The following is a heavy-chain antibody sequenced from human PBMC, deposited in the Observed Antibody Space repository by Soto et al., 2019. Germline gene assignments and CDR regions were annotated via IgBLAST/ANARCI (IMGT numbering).Heavy chain of an antibody. CDR1: GGSISSGDYY. D-gene: IGHD4-17*01. CDR3: AREGNYGDFAYSNRLFDP. Sequence: ASETLSLTCTVSGGSISSGDYYWSWIRQPPGKGLEWIGYIYYSGSTYYNPSLKSRVTISVDTSKNQFSLKLSSVTAADTAVYYCAREGNYGDFAYSNRLFDPWGQGTLVTVSS. V-gene: IGHV4-30-4*01. J-gene: IGHJ5*02. CDR2: IYYSGST.